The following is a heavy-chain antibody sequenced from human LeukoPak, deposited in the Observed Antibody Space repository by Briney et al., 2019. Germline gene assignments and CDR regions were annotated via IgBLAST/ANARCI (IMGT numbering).Heavy chain of an antibody. CDR1: GGTFSSYA. J-gene: IGHJ4*02. Sequence: ASVKVSCKASGGTFSSYAISWVRQAPGQGLEWMGRIIPIFGTANYEQKFHGRVTITTDESTSTAYMELSSLRSEDTAVYYCARGSGWYPFDYWGQGTLVTVSS. CDR2: IIPIFGTA. CDR3: ARGSGWYPFDY. D-gene: IGHD6-19*01. V-gene: IGHV1-69*05.